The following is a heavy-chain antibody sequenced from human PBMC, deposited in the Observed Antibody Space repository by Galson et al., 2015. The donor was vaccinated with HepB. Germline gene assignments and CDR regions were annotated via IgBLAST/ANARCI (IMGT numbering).Heavy chain of an antibody. D-gene: IGHD3-10*01. Sequence: SLTCSVSGGSITSDFWNWIRQPAGKELEWIGRVHIIEATNYNPSLKSRVTMSMDTSKNQLSLTLTSVTAADTAIYYCAKTSTGLYGMDVWGQGTTVSVSS. CDR3: AKTSTGLYGMDV. V-gene: IGHV4-4*07. CDR1: GGSITSDF. J-gene: IGHJ6*02. CDR2: VHIIEAT.